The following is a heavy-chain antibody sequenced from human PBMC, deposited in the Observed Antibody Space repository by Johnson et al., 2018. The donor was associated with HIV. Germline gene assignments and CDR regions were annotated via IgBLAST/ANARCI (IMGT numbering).Heavy chain of an antibody. CDR3: AKGGAVAGTRDAFDI. J-gene: IGHJ3*02. V-gene: IGHV3-23*04. D-gene: IGHD6-19*01. Sequence: MLLVESGGGLVQPGGSLRLSCAASGFTFSSYAMGWVRQAPGKGLEWVSAISGSGGSTYYADSVKGRFTISRDNSKNTLYLQMNSLGAEDTAVDYCAKGGAVAGTRDAFDIWGQGTMVTVSS. CDR2: ISGSGGST. CDR1: GFTFSSYA.